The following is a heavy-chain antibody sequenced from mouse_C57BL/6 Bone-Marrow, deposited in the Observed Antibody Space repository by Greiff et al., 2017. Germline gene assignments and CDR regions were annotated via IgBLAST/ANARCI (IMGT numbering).Heavy chain of an antibody. D-gene: IGHD1-3*01. Sequence: EVMLVESGEGLVKPGGSLKLSCAASGFTFSSYAMSWVRQTPEKRLEWVAYISSGGDYIYYADTVKGRFTISRDNARNTLYLQMSSLKSEDTSMYYCTIYPGKGAMDYWGQGTSVTVSS. J-gene: IGHJ4*01. CDR2: ISSGGDYI. CDR3: TIYPGKGAMDY. CDR1: GFTFSSYA. V-gene: IGHV5-9-1*02.